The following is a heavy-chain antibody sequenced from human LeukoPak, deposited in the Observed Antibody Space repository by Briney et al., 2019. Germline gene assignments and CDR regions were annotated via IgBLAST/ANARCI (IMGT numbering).Heavy chain of an antibody. D-gene: IGHD6-19*01. Sequence: GGSLRLSCAASGFIFRNYGMNWVRQAPGKGLEWISHISNFGDIIHYADSVEGRFTISRDNAKNSLYLQMDSLRAEDTAVYYCAKDATAVVGTVYMDVWGKGTTVTISS. V-gene: IGHV3-48*04. CDR1: GFIFRNYG. CDR3: AKDATAVVGTVYMDV. CDR2: ISNFGDII. J-gene: IGHJ6*03.